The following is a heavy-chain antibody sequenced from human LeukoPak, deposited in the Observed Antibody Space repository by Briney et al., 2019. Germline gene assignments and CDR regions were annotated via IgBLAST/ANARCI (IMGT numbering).Heavy chain of an antibody. D-gene: IGHD1-26*01. V-gene: IGHV4-59*08. CDR1: GGSISSYY. CDR3: ASRPYSGSYVVDAFDI. CDR2: IYYSGST. J-gene: IGHJ3*02. Sequence: PSETLSLTCTVSGGSISSYYWNWIRQPPGKGLEWIGHIYYSGSTNYNPSLKSRVTISVDTSKNQFSLKLSSVTAADTAVYYCASRPYSGSYVVDAFDIWGQGTMVTVSS.